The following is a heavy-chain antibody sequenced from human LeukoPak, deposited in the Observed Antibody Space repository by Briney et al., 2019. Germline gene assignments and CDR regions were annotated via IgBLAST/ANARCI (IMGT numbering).Heavy chain of an antibody. D-gene: IGHD6-19*01. J-gene: IGHJ4*02. V-gene: IGHV3-23*01. CDR3: AKPAISSRGWYYDY. CDR2: INDSGGST. CDR1: GFTFSNYA. Sequence: GGSLRLSCAASGFTFSNYAMSWVRQAPGKGLEWVSAINDSGGSTYYADSVKGRFTISRDNSKNTLYLQMNSLRAEDTAVYYCAKPAISSRGWYYDYWGQGKRVTVSS.